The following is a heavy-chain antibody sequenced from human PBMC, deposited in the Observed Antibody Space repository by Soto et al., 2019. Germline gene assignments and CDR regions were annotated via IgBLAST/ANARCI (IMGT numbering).Heavy chain of an antibody. CDR2: IIPMLGVR. J-gene: IGHJ3*02. D-gene: IGHD2-21*01. Sequence: QVQLVQSGAEVKKPGSSVKVSCKDSGGTFSTYSIVWVRQAPGQGLEWMGRIIPMLGVRNYAQRFQDRVTIIADKSTATVHMELSSLRSEDTALYYCTIGSWSGEVFDIWGQGTMFTVSS. CDR3: TIGSWSGEVFDI. V-gene: IGHV1-69*02. CDR1: GGTFSTYS.